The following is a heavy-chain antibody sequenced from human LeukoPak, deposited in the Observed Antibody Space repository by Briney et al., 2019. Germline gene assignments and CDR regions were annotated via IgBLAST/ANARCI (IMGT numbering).Heavy chain of an antibody. Sequence: GSLRLSCAASGFTFSTYAMIWVRQAPGKGLEWVSVIGGSGSYTYYADSVKGRFTISRDNAKNSLYLQMNSLRAEDTAVYYCARDRRAKTTVVTVDWFDPWGQGTLVTVSS. V-gene: IGHV3-21*04. D-gene: IGHD4-23*01. CDR3: ARDRRAKTTVVTVDWFDP. CDR2: IGGSGSYT. J-gene: IGHJ5*02. CDR1: GFTFSTYA.